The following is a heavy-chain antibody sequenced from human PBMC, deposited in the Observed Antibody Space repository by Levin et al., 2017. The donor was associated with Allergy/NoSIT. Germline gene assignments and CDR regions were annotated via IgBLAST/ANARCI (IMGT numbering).Heavy chain of an antibody. CDR3: AKGNTIFGVGRLDY. Sequence: GGSLRLSCAASGFTFSTRAMTWVRQAAGKGLEWISGITGDGEDTHYADSVKGRFTISRDNSQNTLFLQMNNLRADDTATYFCAKGNTIFGVGRLDYWGRGTLVTVSS. D-gene: IGHD3-3*01. CDR2: ITGDGEDT. J-gene: IGHJ4*02. V-gene: IGHV3-23*01. CDR1: GFTFSTRA.